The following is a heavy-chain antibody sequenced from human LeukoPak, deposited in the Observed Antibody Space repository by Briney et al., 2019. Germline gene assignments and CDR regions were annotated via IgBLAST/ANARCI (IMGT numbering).Heavy chain of an antibody. CDR1: GFTFSTTA. CDR2: FGGTGDI. D-gene: IGHD3-16*01. J-gene: IGHJ4*02. V-gene: IGHV3-23*01. Sequence: GGSLRLSCAASGFTFSTTAMAWVRQAPGEGLELVSGFGGTGDIHYADSVRGRFTISRDNSKGILYLQMDSLRAEDTAVYYCAKDVLRWAFDYWGQGTLVTVSS. CDR3: AKDVLRWAFDY.